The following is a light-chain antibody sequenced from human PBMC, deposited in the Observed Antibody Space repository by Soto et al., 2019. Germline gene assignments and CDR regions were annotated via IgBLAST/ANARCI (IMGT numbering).Light chain of an antibody. CDR2: GSS. V-gene: IGLV1-40*01. Sequence: QSVLTQPPSVSGAPGQRVTIACTGSRSNIGAGYDVHWYQHLPGTAPKLLIYGSSNRPSGVPDRFSGSKSGTSASLAITGLQAADEAVYYCQSYDNSLSGSRVFGGGTQLTVL. J-gene: IGLJ3*02. CDR3: QSYDNSLSGSRV. CDR1: RSNIGAGYD.